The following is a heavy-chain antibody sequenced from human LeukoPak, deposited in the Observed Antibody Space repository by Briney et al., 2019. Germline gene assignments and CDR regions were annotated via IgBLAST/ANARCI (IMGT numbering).Heavy chain of an antibody. D-gene: IGHD3-16*01. CDR2: ISGSGVST. CDR1: GFTFSSYE. J-gene: IGHJ5*02. V-gene: IGHV3-23*01. CDR3: AKGGGYGLDP. Sequence: GSLRLSCAASGFTFSSYEMSWVRQAPGKGLGWVSTISGSGVSTYYADSVKGRFTISRDNSKNTLYLQMSSLRAEDTAVYYCAKGGGYGLDPWGQGTLVTVSS.